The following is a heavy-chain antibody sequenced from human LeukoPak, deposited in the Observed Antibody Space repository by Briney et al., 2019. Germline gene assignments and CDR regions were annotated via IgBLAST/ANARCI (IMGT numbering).Heavy chain of an antibody. V-gene: IGHV4-39*07. Sequence: SETLSLTCTVSGGSISSGDYYWTWIRQPPGKGLEWIGEINHSGSTNYNPSPKSRVTISVDTSKKQFSLKMTSVTAADTAVYFCARGPTWGPAAHDWDQGTLVTVSS. CDR1: GGSISSGDYY. D-gene: IGHD7-27*01. CDR2: INHSGST. CDR3: ARGPTWGPAAHD. J-gene: IGHJ4*02.